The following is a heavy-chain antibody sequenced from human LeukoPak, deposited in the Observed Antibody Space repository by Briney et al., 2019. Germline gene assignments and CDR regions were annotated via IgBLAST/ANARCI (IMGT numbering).Heavy chain of an antibody. J-gene: IGHJ6*02. Sequence: PSETLSLTCTVSGGSISSYYWSWIRQPPGKGLEWIGYIYYSGSTNYNPSLKSRVTISVDTSKNQFSLKLSSVTAADTAVYYCARDSLYLNYGMDVWGQGTTVTVSS. CDR2: IYYSGST. CDR1: GGSISSYY. V-gene: IGHV4-59*01. CDR3: ARDSLYLNYGMDV.